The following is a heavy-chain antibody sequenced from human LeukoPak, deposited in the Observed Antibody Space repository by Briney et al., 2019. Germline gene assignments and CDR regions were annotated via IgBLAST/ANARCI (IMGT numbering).Heavy chain of an antibody. Sequence: SVKVSCKASGGTFNTYTISWVRQAPGQGLEWMGGVIPIFGTTKYAQKFQGRVTITADEPTTTAYMELSSLTSEDTAVYYCVRGLQGMATIVDAFDIWGQGTKVTVSS. CDR1: GGTFNTYT. J-gene: IGHJ3*02. D-gene: IGHD5-24*01. V-gene: IGHV1-69*13. CDR3: VRGLQGMATIVDAFDI. CDR2: VIPIFGTT.